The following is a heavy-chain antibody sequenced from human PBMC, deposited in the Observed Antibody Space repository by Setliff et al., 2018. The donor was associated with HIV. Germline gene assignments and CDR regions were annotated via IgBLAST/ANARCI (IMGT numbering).Heavy chain of an antibody. Sequence: SETLSLTCAVSGGSVSSGSYYWSWIRQPPGKGLEWIGYIYYSGSTKHNPSLKSRVTISLDTPKNQFSLKLTSVTAADTAVYYCARYSPRGYTLTGPYWGQGILVTVSS. CDR3: ARYSPRGYTLTGPY. CDR2: IYYSGST. J-gene: IGHJ4*02. V-gene: IGHV4-61*01. CDR1: GGSVSSGSYY. D-gene: IGHD6-25*01.